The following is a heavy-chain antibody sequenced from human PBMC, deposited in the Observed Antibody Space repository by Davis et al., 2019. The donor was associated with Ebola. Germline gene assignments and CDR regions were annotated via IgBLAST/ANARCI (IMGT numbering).Heavy chain of an antibody. D-gene: IGHD4-17*01. Sequence: GRFTISRDNAKNSLYLQMSSLRAEDTAVYYCARILHGAYGGFYHYYGMDVWGQGTTVTVSS. V-gene: IGHV3-11*06. J-gene: IGHJ6*02. CDR3: ARILHGAYGGFYHYYGMDV.